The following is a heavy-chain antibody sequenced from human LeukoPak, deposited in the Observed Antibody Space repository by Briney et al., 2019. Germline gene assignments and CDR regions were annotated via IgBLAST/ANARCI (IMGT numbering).Heavy chain of an antibody. D-gene: IGHD1-1*01. CDR1: GFTSSGYA. V-gene: IGHV3-23*01. J-gene: IGHJ6*02. CDR2: ISGTGSNT. Sequence: GGSLRLSCAASGFTSSGYAMGWVRQAPGKGLEWVSTISGTGSNTYYADSVKGRFTISRDSSKNTLYLQMNSLRAEDTAVYYCARDRGYAMDVWGQGTTVTVSS. CDR3: ARDRGYAMDV.